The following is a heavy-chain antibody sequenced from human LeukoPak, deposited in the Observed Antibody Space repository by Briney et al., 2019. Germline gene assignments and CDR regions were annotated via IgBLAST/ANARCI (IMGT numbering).Heavy chain of an antibody. J-gene: IGHJ4*02. CDR3: ARGGYYFDY. D-gene: IGHD3-10*01. CDR2: IYYSGST. CDR1: GVSISSSY. Sequence: SRTLSLTCSVSGVSISSSYWSWIRQPLGKGLEWIGHIYYSGSTHYNPSLKSRVTMIVDTSKNQFSLSLRSVTAADTAVYYCARGGYYFDYWGQGTLVIVSS. V-gene: IGHV4-59*01.